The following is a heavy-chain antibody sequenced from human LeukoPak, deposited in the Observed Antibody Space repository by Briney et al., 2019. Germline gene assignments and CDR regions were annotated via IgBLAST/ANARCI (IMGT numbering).Heavy chain of an antibody. D-gene: IGHD3-22*01. CDR1: GGSFSGYY. Sequence: PSETLSLTCAVYGGSFSGYYWSWIRQPPGKGLEWIGEINHSESTNYNPSLKSRVTISVDTSKNQFSLKLSSVTAADTAVYYCARGSIVVATFFDYWGLRTLVTVSS. CDR3: ARGSIVVATFFDY. V-gene: IGHV4-34*01. J-gene: IGHJ4*02. CDR2: INHSEST.